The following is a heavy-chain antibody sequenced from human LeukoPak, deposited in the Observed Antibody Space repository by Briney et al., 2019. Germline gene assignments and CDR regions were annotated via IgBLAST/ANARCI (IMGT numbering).Heavy chain of an antibody. D-gene: IGHD1-26*01. Sequence: KSGGSLRLSCAASGFTFSDYYMSWIRQAPGKGLEWVSYISSIGSTIYYADSVKGRFTISRDNAKNSLYLQMNSLRAEDTAVYYCARDWYSGSYSGGYFDYWAQGTLVTVSS. J-gene: IGHJ4*02. CDR1: GFTFSDYY. CDR2: ISSIGSTI. V-gene: IGHV3-11*04. CDR3: ARDWYSGSYSGGYFDY.